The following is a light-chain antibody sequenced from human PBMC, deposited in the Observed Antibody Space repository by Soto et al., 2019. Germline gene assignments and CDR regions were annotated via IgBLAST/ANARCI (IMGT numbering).Light chain of an antibody. CDR2: RNN. Sequence: QSVLTQPPSASGTPGQRVTISCSGSSSNIGRNSVFWYQQLPGTAPKLLIYRNNQRPSGVPVRFSGSKSGTSASLAISGLRSEDEADYYCAVWDDSLTVYAVFGGGTQLTVL. J-gene: IGLJ7*01. CDR3: AVWDDSLTVYAV. V-gene: IGLV1-47*01. CDR1: SSNIGRNS.